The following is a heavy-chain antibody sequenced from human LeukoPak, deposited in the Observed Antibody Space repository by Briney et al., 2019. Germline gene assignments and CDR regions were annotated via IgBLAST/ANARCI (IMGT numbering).Heavy chain of an antibody. J-gene: IGHJ5*02. CDR2: IIPIFGIA. V-gene: IGHV1-69*04. CDR1: GGTFSSYA. Sequence: SVKVSCKASGGTFSSYAISWVRQAPGQGLEWMGRIIPIFGIANYAQKFQGRVTITADKSTSAAYMEMSSLRSEDTAVYYCARDIMGATTGWFDPWGQGTLVTVSS. D-gene: IGHD1-26*01. CDR3: ARDIMGATTGWFDP.